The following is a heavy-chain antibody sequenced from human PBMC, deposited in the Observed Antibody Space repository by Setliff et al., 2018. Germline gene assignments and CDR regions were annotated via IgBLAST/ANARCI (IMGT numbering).Heavy chain of an antibody. J-gene: IGHJ4*02. D-gene: IGHD3-3*01. Sequence: SETLSLTCAVSGGSISSSNWWSWVRQPPGKGLEWIGEINHSGSTNYNPSLKSRVTISVDTSKNQFSLKLSSVTAADTAVYYCARRYNFWSGYLDYWGQGTLVTVS. CDR1: GGSISSSNW. CDR3: ARRYNFWSGYLDY. V-gene: IGHV4-4*02. CDR2: INHSGST.